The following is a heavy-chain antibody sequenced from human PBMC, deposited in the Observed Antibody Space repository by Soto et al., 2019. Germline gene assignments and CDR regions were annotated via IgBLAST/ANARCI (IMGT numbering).Heavy chain of an antibody. CDR2: IFFSGGT. CDR1: GGSVLNGGYY. D-gene: IGHD2-15*01. Sequence: QVQLQESGPGLLRPSQTLSLTCTVSGGSVLNGGYYWTWIRQHPGKGLEWIGKIFFSGGTHYNPALKSRLVISIDTSNNQFSLNLSSVTAADTAIYYCARDNYGGMLYYWGQGTLVTVSS. CDR3: ARDNYGGMLYY. V-gene: IGHV4-31*03. J-gene: IGHJ4*02.